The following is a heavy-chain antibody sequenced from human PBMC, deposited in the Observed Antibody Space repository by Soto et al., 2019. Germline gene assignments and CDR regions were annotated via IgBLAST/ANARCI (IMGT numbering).Heavy chain of an antibody. J-gene: IGHJ6*02. CDR1: GFTFSSSS. CDR3: ARDGRQQQLVGKYYYYYGMDV. V-gene: IGHV3-21*01. Sequence: EVQLVESGGGLVKPGGSLRLSCAASGFTFSSSSMNWVRQAPGKGLEWVSSISSSSSYIYYADSVKGRFTISRDNAKNSLYLQMNSLRAEDTAVYYCARDGRQQQLVGKYYYYYGMDVWGQGTTVTVSS. D-gene: IGHD6-13*01. CDR2: ISSSSSYI.